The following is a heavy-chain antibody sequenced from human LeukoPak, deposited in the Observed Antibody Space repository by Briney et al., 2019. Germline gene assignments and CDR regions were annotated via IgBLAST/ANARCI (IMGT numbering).Heavy chain of an antibody. Sequence: SETLSLTCTVSGGSISSYYWSWIRQPAGKGLEWIGRIYTSGSTNYNPSLKSRVTMSVDTSKNQFSLKLSSVTAADTAVYYCATEPDCSGGSCRGSGPWGQGTLVTVSA. J-gene: IGHJ5*02. CDR1: GGSISSYY. CDR3: ATEPDCSGGSCRGSGP. V-gene: IGHV4-4*07. CDR2: IYTSGST. D-gene: IGHD2-15*01.